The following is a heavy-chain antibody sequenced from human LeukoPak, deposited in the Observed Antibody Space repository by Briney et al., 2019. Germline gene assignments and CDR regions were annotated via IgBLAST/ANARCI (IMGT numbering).Heavy chain of an antibody. Sequence: ASVKVSCKASGYTFTSYYMHWVRQAPGQGLEWMGIINPSGGSTSYAQKFQGRVTMTRDTSTSTAYMELSRLRSDDTAVYYCAHLNYYDSSGGPYWGQGTLVTVSS. V-gene: IGHV1-46*01. D-gene: IGHD3-22*01. CDR1: GYTFTSYY. CDR2: INPSGGST. CDR3: AHLNYYDSSGGPY. J-gene: IGHJ4*02.